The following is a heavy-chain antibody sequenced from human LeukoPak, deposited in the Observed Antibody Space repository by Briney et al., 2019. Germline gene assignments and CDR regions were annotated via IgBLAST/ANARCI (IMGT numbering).Heavy chain of an antibody. CDR1: GFTFSSYG. D-gene: IGHD2-8*01. Sequence: GSLSLSCAASGFTFSSYGMHWVRQAPGKGLEWVAVISYDGSNKYYADSVKGRFTISRDNSKNTLYLQMNSLRAEDTAVYYCAKGRTSFDYWGQGTLVTVSS. V-gene: IGHV3-30*18. CDR3: AKGRTSFDY. CDR2: ISYDGSNK. J-gene: IGHJ4*02.